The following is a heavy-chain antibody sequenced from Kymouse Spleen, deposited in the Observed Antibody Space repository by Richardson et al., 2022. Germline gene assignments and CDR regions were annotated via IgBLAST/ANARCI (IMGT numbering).Heavy chain of an antibody. Sequence: EVQLVESGGGLVQPGRSLRLSCAASGFTFDDYAMHWVRQAPGKGLEWVSGISWNSGSIGYADSVKGRFTISRDNAKNSLYLQMNSLRAEDTALYYCAKDKGIAALDYWGQGTLVTVSS. CDR2: ISWNSGSI. J-gene: IGHJ4*02. D-gene: IGHD6-6*01. CDR1: GFTFDDYA. V-gene: IGHV3-9*01. CDR3: AKDKGIAALDY.